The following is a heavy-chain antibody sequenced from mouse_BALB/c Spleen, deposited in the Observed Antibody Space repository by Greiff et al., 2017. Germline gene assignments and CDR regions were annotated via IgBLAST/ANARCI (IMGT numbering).Heavy chain of an antibody. D-gene: IGHD2-1*01. V-gene: IGHV1-63*01. Sequence: VQLQQSGAELVRPGTSVKISCKASGYAFTNYWLGWVKQRPGHGLEWIGDIYPVSGNTYYNEKFKGKATLTADKSSSTAYMQLSSLTSEDSAVYFCARYNYGNYGAMDYWGQGTSVTVSS. CDR3: ARYNYGNYGAMDY. J-gene: IGHJ4*01. CDR1: GYAFTNYW. CDR2: IYPVSGNT.